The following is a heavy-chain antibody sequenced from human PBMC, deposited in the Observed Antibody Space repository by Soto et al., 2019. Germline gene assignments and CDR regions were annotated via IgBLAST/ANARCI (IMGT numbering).Heavy chain of an antibody. V-gene: IGHV1-69*01. J-gene: IGHJ3*02. CDR2: IIPIFGTA. D-gene: IGHD2-21*02. Sequence: QVQLVQSGAEVKKPGSSVKVSCKASGGTFSSYAISWVRQAPGQGLEWMGGIIPIFGTANYAQKFQGRVRITADEPTSTAYMEGGRLRAEGADGYYCARDVKVVTGVALDSWGQGTMVTVSS. CDR1: GGTFSSYA. CDR3: ARDVKVVTGVALDS.